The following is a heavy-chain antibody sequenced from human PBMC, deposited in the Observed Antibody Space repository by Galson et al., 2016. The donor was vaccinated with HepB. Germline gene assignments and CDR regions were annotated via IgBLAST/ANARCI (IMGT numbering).Heavy chain of an antibody. J-gene: IGHJ3*02. CDR1: GGSLTSAY. D-gene: IGHD3-16*01. CDR2: IYYSGTT. CDR3: ARGKGGTLDAFDI. Sequence: SETLSLTCSVSGGSLTSAYWSWIRQSPGLGLQWIGIIYYSGTTHYNPSLTSRVTISLEMSQNRFSLNLSSVTAADTAVYYCARGKGGTLDAFDIWGRGTMVTVSS. V-gene: IGHV4-59*01.